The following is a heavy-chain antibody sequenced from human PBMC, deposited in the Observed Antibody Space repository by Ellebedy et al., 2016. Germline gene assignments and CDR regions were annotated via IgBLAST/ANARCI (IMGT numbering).Heavy chain of an antibody. CDR1: GGSFSGYY. Sequence: SETLSLTCAVYGGSFSGYYWSWIRQPPGKGLEWIGEINHSGSTNYNPSLKSRVTISVDTSKNQFSLKLSSVTAADTAVYYCARQTWGGTDYYYYYMDVWGEGTTVTVSS. CDR2: INHSGST. D-gene: IGHD3-16*01. CDR3: ARQTWGGTDYYYYYMDV. V-gene: IGHV4-34*01. J-gene: IGHJ6*03.